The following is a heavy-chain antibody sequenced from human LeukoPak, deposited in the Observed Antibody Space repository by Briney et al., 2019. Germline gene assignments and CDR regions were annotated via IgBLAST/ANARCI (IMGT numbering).Heavy chain of an antibody. CDR3: ARPDARDGFRVDP. CDR2: IYYSGNT. D-gene: IGHD3-10*01. CDR1: GDSISSSTYY. J-gene: IGHJ5*02. Sequence: PSETLSLTCTVSGDSISSSTYYWGWIRQPPGKGLEWIESIYYSGNTYYNPSLKSRFTISVDTSKNQFSLKLSSVTAADTAVYYCARPDARDGFRVDPWGQGTLVTVSS. V-gene: IGHV4-39*01.